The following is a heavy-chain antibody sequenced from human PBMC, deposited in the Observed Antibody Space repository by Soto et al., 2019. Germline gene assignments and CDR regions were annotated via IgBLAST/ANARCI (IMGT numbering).Heavy chain of an antibody. Sequence: QVQLVESGGGVVQPGRSLRLSCVGSGFVFSDFGMNWVRQAPGKGLEWVAVISFDGKKKYYADSVKGRFSISRDNSKNTVSLQINSLGAEDTAVYYCAKHRRMIVAVIDAFDNWGQGTMVTVSS. V-gene: IGHV3-30*18. CDR1: GFVFSDFG. CDR2: ISFDGKKK. CDR3: AKHRRMIVAVIDAFDN. J-gene: IGHJ3*02. D-gene: IGHD3-22*01.